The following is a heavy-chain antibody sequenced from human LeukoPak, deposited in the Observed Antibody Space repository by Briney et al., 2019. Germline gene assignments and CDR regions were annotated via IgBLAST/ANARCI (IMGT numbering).Heavy chain of an antibody. J-gene: IGHJ4*02. V-gene: IGHV4-34*01. D-gene: IGHD1-26*01. CDR1: GGSFSGYY. CDR2: TYYSGST. CDR3: ARLSRGATTPY. Sequence: SETLSLTCAVYGGSFSGYYWSWIRQPPGKGLEWIGSTYYSGSTYYNPSLKSRVTISVDTSKNQFSLKLSSVTAADTAVYYCARLSRGATTPYWGQGTLVTVSS.